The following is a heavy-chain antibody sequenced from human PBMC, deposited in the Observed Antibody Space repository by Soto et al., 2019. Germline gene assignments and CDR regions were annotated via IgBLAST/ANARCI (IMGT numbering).Heavy chain of an antibody. CDR2: IYYSGST. D-gene: IGHD4-17*01. V-gene: IGHV4-61*01. CDR3: ARDGDYEAYFAY. CDR1: GGSVSSGSYY. J-gene: IGHJ4*02. Sequence: SETLSLTCTVSGGSVSSGSYYWSWIRQPPGKGLEWIGHIYYSGSTNYNPSLKSRVTISVDTSKNQFSLKLSSVTAADTAVYYCARDGDYEAYFAYWGQGTLVTVSS.